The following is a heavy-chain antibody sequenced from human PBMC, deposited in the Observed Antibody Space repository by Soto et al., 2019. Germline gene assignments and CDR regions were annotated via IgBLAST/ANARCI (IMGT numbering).Heavy chain of an antibody. V-gene: IGHV5-10-1*01. CDR2: IDPSDSYT. J-gene: IGHJ4*01. CDR1: GYSFTSFW. CDR3: TGAESPDTAYFSLY. Sequence: PGDSLKISWKGSGYSFTSFWISWVRQMPGKGLEWMGRIDPSDSYTQYSPSFQGHVTISADKSITTAYLQMNSLKTEDSAVYYCTGAESPDTAYFSLYWGHGTLVTVSS. D-gene: IGHD7-27*01.